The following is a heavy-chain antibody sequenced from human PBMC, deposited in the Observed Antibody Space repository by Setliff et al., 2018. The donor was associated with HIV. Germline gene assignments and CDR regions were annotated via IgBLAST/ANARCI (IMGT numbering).Heavy chain of an antibody. CDR3: ARGIYSYGYLFDY. CDR1: GGSISSGSYY. D-gene: IGHD5-18*01. Sequence: LSLTCTVSGGSISSGSYYWSWIRQPAGEGLEWIGRIYTSGSTNYNPSLKSRVSISVDTSKNQFSLKLSSVTAADTAVYYCARGIYSYGYLFDYWGQGTLVTVSS. J-gene: IGHJ4*02. V-gene: IGHV4-61*02. CDR2: IYTSGST.